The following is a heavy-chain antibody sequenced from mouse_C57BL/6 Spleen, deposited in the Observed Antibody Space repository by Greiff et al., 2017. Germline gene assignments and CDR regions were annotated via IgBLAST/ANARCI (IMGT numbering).Heavy chain of an antibody. V-gene: IGHV1-26*01. J-gene: IGHJ2*01. CDR2: INPNNGGT. CDR1: GYTFTDYY. Sequence: EVQLQQSGPELVKPGASVKISCKASGYTFTDYYMNWVKQSHGKSLEWIGDINPNNGGTSYNQKFKGKATLTVDKSSSTAYMELRSLTSEDSAVYYCAREDVYYFDYWGQGTTLTVSS. CDR3: AREDVYYFDY.